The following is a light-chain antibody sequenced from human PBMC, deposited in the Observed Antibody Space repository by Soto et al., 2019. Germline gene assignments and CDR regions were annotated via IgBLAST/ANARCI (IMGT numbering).Light chain of an antibody. V-gene: IGKV3-20*01. Sequence: EIVLTQSPDTLSLSPGDRATLSCRASQSVGHMFLAWFQQKPGQAPRLLILDAYRRATGIPDRFSGSGSGTNFALTISRLEPEDFALYYCHQYASSFGTFGQGTKLDIK. CDR1: QSVGHMF. CDR3: HQYASSFGT. J-gene: IGKJ1*01. CDR2: DAY.